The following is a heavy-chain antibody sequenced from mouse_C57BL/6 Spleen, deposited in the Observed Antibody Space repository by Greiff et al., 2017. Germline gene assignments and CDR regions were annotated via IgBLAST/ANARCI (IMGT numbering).Heavy chain of an antibody. CDR3: ARDYYYGSYDMDY. V-gene: IGHV1-26*01. Sequence: EVQLQQSGPELVKPGASVKISCKASGYTFTDYYMNWVKQSHGKSLEWIGDINPNNGGTSYNQKFKGKATLTVDKSSSTAYMELRSLTSEDSAVYYCARDYYYGSYDMDYWGQGTSVTVSS. CDR1: GYTFTDYY. J-gene: IGHJ4*01. CDR2: INPNNGGT. D-gene: IGHD1-1*01.